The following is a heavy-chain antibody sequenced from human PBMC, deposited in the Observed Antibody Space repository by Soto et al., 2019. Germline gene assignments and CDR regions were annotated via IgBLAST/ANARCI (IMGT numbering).Heavy chain of an antibody. V-gene: IGHV4-31*03. CDR1: GGSISSGGYY. CDR2: VYYSGST. Sequence: PSETLSLTCTVSGGSISSGGYYWSWIRQHPGKGLEWIGYVYYSGSTYYNPSLKSRVTISVDTSKNQFSLKLSSVTAADTAVYYCARDKVITMVRGVDWGIFDYWGQGTLVTVSS. CDR3: ARDKVITMVRGVDWGIFDY. D-gene: IGHD3-10*01. J-gene: IGHJ4*02.